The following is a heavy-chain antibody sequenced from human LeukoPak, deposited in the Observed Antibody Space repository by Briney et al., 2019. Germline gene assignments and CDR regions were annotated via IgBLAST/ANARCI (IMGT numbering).Heavy chain of an antibody. CDR3: ARQNRNGFDY. V-gene: IGHV3-13*01. CDR1: GFTFSTYD. Sequence: PGGPLRLSCAASGFTFSTYDLHWVRQTTGKGLEWVSATGTAGDTWYSGSVKGRFTISRENAKSSMYLQMNSLRAGDTAVYYCARQNRNGFDYWGQGTLVTVSS. J-gene: IGHJ4*02. D-gene: IGHD2-8*01. CDR2: TGTAGDT.